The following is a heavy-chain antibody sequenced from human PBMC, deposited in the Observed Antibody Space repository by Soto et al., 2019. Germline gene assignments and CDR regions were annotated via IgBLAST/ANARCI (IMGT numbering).Heavy chain of an antibody. D-gene: IGHD3-16*01. CDR3: AKGGGPGCATFSSYMDV. CDR1: GFTFSSYA. Sequence: GGSLRLSCAASGFTFSSYAMSWVRQAPGKGLEWVSAISGSGGSTYYADSVKGRFTISRDNSKNTLYLQMNSLRAEETAVYYCAKGGGPGCATFSSYMDVWGKGTTVTVSS. CDR2: ISGSGGST. V-gene: IGHV3-23*01. J-gene: IGHJ6*03.